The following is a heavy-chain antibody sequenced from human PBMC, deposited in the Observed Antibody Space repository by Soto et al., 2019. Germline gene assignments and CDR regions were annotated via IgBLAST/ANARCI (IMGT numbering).Heavy chain of an antibody. Sequence: PSETLSLTCTVSGGSISSYYWSWIRQPAGKGPEWIGRIYTSGSTNYDPSLKSRVTMSVDTSKNQFSLKLSSVTAADTAVYYCARSDIVVVPAAIPPYYYGMDVWGQGTTVTVSS. D-gene: IGHD2-2*02. CDR2: IYTSGST. CDR3: ARSDIVVVPAAIPPYYYGMDV. V-gene: IGHV4-4*07. J-gene: IGHJ6*02. CDR1: GGSISSYY.